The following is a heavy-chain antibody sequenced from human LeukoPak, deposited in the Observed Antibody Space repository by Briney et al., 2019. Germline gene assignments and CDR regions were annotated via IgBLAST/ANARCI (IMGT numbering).Heavy chain of an antibody. V-gene: IGHV3-66*01. Sequence: PGGSLRLSCAASGFTVSSNYMSCVRQAPGKGLEWVSVIYSGGSTYYADSVKGRFTISRDNSKNTLYLQMNSLRADDTAVYYCAKGSSGSYYPGYFDYWGQGTLVTVSS. CDR3: AKGSSGSYYPGYFDY. CDR2: IYSGGST. D-gene: IGHD1-26*01. J-gene: IGHJ4*02. CDR1: GFTVSSNY.